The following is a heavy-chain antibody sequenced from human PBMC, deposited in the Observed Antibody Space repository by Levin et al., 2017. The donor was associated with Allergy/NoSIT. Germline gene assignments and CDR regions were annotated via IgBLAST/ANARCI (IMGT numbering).Heavy chain of an antibody. D-gene: IGHD2-21*02. V-gene: IGHV4-4*07. CDR3: AKDRVEFGEVVVTANRAFDI. CDR1: SGSLRSYY. J-gene: IGHJ3*02. CDR2: IHSSGTT. Sequence: GSLRLSCTVSSGSLRSYYWTWIRQPAGKGLEWIGRIHSSGTTDYNPTLKSRVAMSADTSTNQFSLSLSSVTAADTAIYYCAKDRVEFGEVVVTANRAFDIWGKGAMVTVSS.